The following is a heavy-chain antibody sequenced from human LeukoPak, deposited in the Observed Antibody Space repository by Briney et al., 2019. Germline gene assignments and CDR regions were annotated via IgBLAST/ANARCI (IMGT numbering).Heavy chain of an antibody. J-gene: IGHJ4*02. Sequence: ASVKVSCKVSGYTLTELSMHWVRQAPGKGLEWMGGFDPEDGETIYAQKFQGRVTMTEDTSTDTAYMELSSLRSEDTAVYYCATDLFFGYSSSWYVPWGQGTLVTVSS. D-gene: IGHD6-13*01. CDR3: ATDLFFGYSSSWYVP. CDR1: GYTLTELS. V-gene: IGHV1-24*01. CDR2: FDPEDGET.